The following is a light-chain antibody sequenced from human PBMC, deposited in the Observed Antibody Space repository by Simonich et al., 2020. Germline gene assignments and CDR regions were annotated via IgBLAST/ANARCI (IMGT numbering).Light chain of an antibody. CDR2: GAS. CDR3: QQRSNWPLT. V-gene: IGKV3-11*01. CDR1: QCVSSN. J-gene: IGKJ4*01. Sequence: EIVITQSPATLFVSPGERATLSCRASQCVSSNLAWYQQKPGQTPRLLIYGASTRATGIPARFSGSGSGTDFTLTISSLEPEDFAVYNCQQRSNWPLTFGGGTKVEIK.